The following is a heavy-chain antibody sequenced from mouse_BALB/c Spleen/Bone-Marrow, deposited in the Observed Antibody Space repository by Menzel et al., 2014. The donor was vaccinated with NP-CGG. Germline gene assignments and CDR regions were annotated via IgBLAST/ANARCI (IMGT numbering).Heavy chain of an antibody. CDR1: GYSFTGYT. J-gene: IGHJ2*01. D-gene: IGHD2-4*01. Sequence: EVKVVESGPELVKPGASMKISCKASGYSFTGYTMNWVKQSHGKNLEWIGLINPYNGGTSYNQKSKGKATLTVDKSSSTAYMELLSLTSEDSAVYYCARWGDYGKDFDYWGQGTTLTVSS. CDR3: ARWGDYGKDFDY. CDR2: INPYNGGT. V-gene: IGHV1-26*01.